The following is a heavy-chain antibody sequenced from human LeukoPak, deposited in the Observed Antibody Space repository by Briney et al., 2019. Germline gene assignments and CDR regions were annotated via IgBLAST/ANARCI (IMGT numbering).Heavy chain of an antibody. CDR1: GYSFTSYW. J-gene: IGHJ4*02. CDR2: IYPGDSDT. D-gene: IGHD6-19*01. V-gene: IGHV5-51*01. CDR3: ARRFGQWLVSGPPTNFDY. Sequence: PGESLKISCKGSGYSFTSYWIGWVRQMPGKGLEWMGIIYPGDSDTRYSPSFQGQVTISADKSISTAYLQWSSLKASDTAMYYCARRFGQWLVSGPPTNFDYWGQGTLVTVSS.